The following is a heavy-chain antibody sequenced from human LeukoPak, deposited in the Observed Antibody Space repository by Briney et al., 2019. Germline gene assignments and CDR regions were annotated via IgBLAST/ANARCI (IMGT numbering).Heavy chain of an antibody. CDR3: ARTLVGATRPYYFDY. J-gene: IGHJ4*02. CDR2: ISSSSSTI. D-gene: IGHD1-26*01. Sequence: QSGGSLRLSCAASGFTFSSYSMNWVRQAPGKGLEWVSYISSSSSTIYYADSVKGRFTISRDNAKNSLYLQMNSLRAEDTAVYYCARTLVGATRPYYFDYWGQGTLVTVSS. V-gene: IGHV3-48*01. CDR1: GFTFSSYS.